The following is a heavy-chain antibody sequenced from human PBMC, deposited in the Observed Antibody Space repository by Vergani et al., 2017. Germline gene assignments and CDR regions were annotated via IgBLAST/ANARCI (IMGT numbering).Heavy chain of an antibody. V-gene: IGHV3-21*06. CDR3: ARDLSGLPWD. Sequence: EVQMVESGGGLVKPGGSLRLSCVASGFTFSHYSMNWVRQAPGKGLEWVSSISGNNDDVYYADSVKGRFTISRDTAKNSVFLHMNSLAADDTGVYYCARDLSGLPWDWGQGTLVSVSS. CDR2: ISGNNDDV. D-gene: IGHD3-10*01. J-gene: IGHJ4*02. CDR1: GFTFSHYS.